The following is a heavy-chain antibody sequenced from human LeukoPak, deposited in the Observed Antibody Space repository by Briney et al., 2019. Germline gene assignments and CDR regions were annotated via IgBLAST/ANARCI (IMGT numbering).Heavy chain of an antibody. CDR3: AKIQDYLDY. CDR1: GFAFNTYG. Sequence: RSGGSLRLFCAASGFAFNTYGMNWVRQAPGKGLEWVAYIRYDGSNKNYADSVKGRFTISRDNSKNTLYLQMNSLRAEDTAVYYCAKIQDYLDYWGQGTLVTVSS. CDR2: IRYDGSNK. D-gene: IGHD5-18*01. J-gene: IGHJ4*02. V-gene: IGHV3-30*02.